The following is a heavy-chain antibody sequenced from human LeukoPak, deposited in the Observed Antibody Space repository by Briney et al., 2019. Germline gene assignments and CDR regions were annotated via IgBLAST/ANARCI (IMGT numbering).Heavy chain of an antibody. Sequence: PGGSLRLSCAASGFTFSSYWMHWVRQAPGKGLVWVSNINSDGSVTTYADSVKGRFTISRDNAKNTLYLQMASLRVEGTAVFYCASALGATTMVWGQGTLVTVSS. J-gene: IGHJ4*02. CDR3: ASALGATTMV. V-gene: IGHV3-74*01. CDR1: GFTFSSYW. CDR2: INSDGSVT. D-gene: IGHD5-24*01.